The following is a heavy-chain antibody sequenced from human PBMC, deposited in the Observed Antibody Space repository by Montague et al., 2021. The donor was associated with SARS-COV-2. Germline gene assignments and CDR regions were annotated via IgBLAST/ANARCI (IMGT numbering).Heavy chain of an antibody. CDR3: ARDYGDYGSGYYYGMDV. CDR1: GGSISSSSYY. Sequence: SETLSLTCTVSGGSISSSSYYWGWIRQPPGKGLEWIGSIYYSGSTYYNPSLKSRVTISVDTSKNQFFLKLSSVTAADTAVYYCARDYGDYGSGYYYGMDVWGQGTTVTVSS. D-gene: IGHD4-17*01. CDR2: IYYSGST. J-gene: IGHJ6*02. V-gene: IGHV4-39*07.